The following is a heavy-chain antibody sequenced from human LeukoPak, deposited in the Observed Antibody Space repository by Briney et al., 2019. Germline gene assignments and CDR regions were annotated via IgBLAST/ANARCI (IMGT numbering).Heavy chain of an antibody. Sequence: SETLSLTCTVSGGSISSSSYYWGWIRQPPGKGLEWIGYIYYSGSTNYNPSLMSRVTISVDTSKNQFSLKLSSVTAADTAVYYCARTKSQSYYDILTGYEENWFDPWGQGTLVTVSS. CDR3: ARTKSQSYYDILTGYEENWFDP. CDR2: IYYSGST. CDR1: GGSISSSSYY. D-gene: IGHD3-9*01. J-gene: IGHJ5*02. V-gene: IGHV4-61*05.